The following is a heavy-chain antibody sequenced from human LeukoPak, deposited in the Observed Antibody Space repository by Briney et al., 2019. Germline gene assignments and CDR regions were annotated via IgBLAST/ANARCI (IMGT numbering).Heavy chain of an antibody. CDR2: IYHRGST. Sequence: PSETLSLTCTVSGGSINSYYWSWIRQPPGKGLEWIGYIYHRGSTNYNSSLKSRVSISVDTSKNQFSLRLTSVTAADTAVYYCARHGGTRITLVEVYYFDSWGQGTLVTVSS. D-gene: IGHD4-11*01. V-gene: IGHV4-59*08. J-gene: IGHJ4*02. CDR3: ARHGGTRITLVEVYYFDS. CDR1: GGSINSYY.